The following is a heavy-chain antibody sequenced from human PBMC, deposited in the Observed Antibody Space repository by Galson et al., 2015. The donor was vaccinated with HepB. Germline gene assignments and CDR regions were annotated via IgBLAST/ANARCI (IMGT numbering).Heavy chain of an antibody. CDR3: VKESGIPQYGAYFDY. CDR2: ISSDGGTQ. J-gene: IGHJ4*02. CDR1: GFILSNYG. V-gene: IGHV3-30*18. D-gene: IGHD4/OR15-4a*01. Sequence: SLRLSCAASGFILSNYGMQWVRQPPGRGLQWVAVISSDGGTQYYADSVKGRFTISRDTSKNMLHLQMNSLRPEVTAVYYCVKESGIPQYGAYFDYWGQGALVTVSS.